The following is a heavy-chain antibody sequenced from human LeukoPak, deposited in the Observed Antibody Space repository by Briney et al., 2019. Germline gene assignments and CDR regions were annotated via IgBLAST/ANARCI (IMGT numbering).Heavy chain of an antibody. CDR3: ARGRSITLLRGVAMSDGFDI. CDR1: GFTFSNYG. D-gene: IGHD3-10*01. CDR2: TDTSGNYI. Sequence: GGSLRPSCEASGFTFSNYGMNWVRQAPGKGLEWVSFTDTSGNYIYYGDSVKGRFTISRDNARDLLFLQMNGLRAEDPAVYYCARGRSITLLRGVAMSDGFDIWGQGAMVAVSS. J-gene: IGHJ3*02. V-gene: IGHV3-21*06.